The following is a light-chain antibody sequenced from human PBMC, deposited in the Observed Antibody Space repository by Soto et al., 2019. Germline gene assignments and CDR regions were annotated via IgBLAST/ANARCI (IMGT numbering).Light chain of an antibody. CDR2: AAS. CDR3: QKDDRAPST. CDR1: QGISNH. Sequence: DMQMTQSPPSLSASVGDTVAITCRASQGISNHLAWYQQKPGKAPKLLIYAASTIQSGVPSRFSGSGSGTDFTLTISGLQPEDGANYYCQKDDRAPSTFGRGTKVEI. V-gene: IGKV1-27*01. J-gene: IGKJ1*01.